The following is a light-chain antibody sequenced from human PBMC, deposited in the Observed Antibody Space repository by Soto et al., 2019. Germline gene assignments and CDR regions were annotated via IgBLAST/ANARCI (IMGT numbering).Light chain of an antibody. J-gene: IGLJ1*01. CDR3: CPYAGSYTLGV. Sequence: QSVLTQPRSVSGSPGQSVTISCTGTSSDVGGYDYVSWNQQHPGKAPKVIICEVSKRPSGVPDRFSGSKSGNTASLTISGLQAEDEADYYCCPYAGSYTLGVFGTGTKVTVL. CDR2: EVS. CDR1: SSDVGGYDY. V-gene: IGLV2-11*01.